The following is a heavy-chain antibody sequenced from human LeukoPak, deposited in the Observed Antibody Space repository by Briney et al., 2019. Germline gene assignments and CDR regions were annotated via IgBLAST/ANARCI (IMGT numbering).Heavy chain of an antibody. Sequence: GGSLRLSCAASGFTFDDYTMHWVRHAPGKGLEWVSLISWDGGSTYYADSVKGRFTMSRDNSKNSLYLQMNSLRTEDTALYYCAKAHLIAAAGYFDYWGQGTLVTVSS. CDR1: GFTFDDYT. V-gene: IGHV3-43*01. CDR3: AKAHLIAAAGYFDY. CDR2: ISWDGGST. D-gene: IGHD6-13*01. J-gene: IGHJ4*02.